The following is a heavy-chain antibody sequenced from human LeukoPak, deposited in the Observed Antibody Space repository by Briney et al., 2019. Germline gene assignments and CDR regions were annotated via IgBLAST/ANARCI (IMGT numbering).Heavy chain of an antibody. CDR3: ARDHGSGSDPGIDY. D-gene: IGHD3-10*01. J-gene: IGHJ4*02. CDR1: GFTFSSYE. V-gene: IGHV3-48*03. Sequence: GGSLRLSCAASGFTFSSYEMNWVRQAPGKGLEWVSYISSSGSTIYYADSVKGRFTISRDNAKNSLYPQMNSLRAEDTAVYYCARDHGSGSDPGIDYWGQGTLVTVSS. CDR2: ISSSGSTI.